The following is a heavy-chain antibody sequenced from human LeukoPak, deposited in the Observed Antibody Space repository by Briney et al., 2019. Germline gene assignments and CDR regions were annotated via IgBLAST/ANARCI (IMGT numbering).Heavy chain of an antibody. CDR1: GYTFTVYY. V-gene: IGHV1-2*02. J-gene: IGHJ4*02. D-gene: IGHD5-24*01. Sequence: GASVKVSFKSSGYTFTVYYMHWVRQAPGQGHEWMGWVNPNSDGTNHAQKFQGRVTMTRDTSISTAYMALSRLRSGDTVVYYCARDGDGYSFDYWSQGTLVTVSS. CDR3: ARDGDGYSFDY. CDR2: VNPNSDGT.